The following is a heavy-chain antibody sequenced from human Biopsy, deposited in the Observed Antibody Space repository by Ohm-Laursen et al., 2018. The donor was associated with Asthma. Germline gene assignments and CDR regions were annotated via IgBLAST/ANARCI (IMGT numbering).Heavy chain of an antibody. CDR3: ARVVNYDFRSGYWFDP. Sequence: TQTLTLTCTVSGFSLRNARMGVTWIRQPPGKALEWLAHIFSSDEKSYSTSLKSRITISKDTAKSQVVLTMSNMDPVDTATYYCARVVNYDFRSGYWFDPWGQGTLVTVSS. CDR1: GFSLRNARMG. V-gene: IGHV2-26*01. CDR2: IFSSDEK. J-gene: IGHJ5*02. D-gene: IGHD3-3*01.